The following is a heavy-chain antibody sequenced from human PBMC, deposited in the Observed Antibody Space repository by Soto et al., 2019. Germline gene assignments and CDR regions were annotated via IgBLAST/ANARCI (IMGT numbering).Heavy chain of an antibody. J-gene: IGHJ4*02. Sequence: GGSLRLSCAASGFTFSSYAMSWVRQAPGKGLEWVSAISGSGGSTYYADSVKGRFTISRDNSKNTLYLQMNSPRAEDTAVYYCAKDLYSSGLFYYFDYWGQGTLVTVSS. CDR2: ISGSGGST. CDR1: GFTFSSYA. D-gene: IGHD3-22*01. CDR3: AKDLYSSGLFYYFDY. V-gene: IGHV3-23*01.